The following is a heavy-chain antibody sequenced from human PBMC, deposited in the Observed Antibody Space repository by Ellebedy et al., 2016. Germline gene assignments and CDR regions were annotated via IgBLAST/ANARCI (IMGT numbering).Heavy chain of an antibody. J-gene: IGHJ3*02. Sequence: SETLSLXCTVSGGSISSYYWSWIRQPPGKGLEWIGYIYYSGSTNYNPSLKSRVTISVDKSKNQFSLKLSSVTAADTAVYYCARITVVVTARDAFDIWGQGTMVTVSS. V-gene: IGHV4-59*12. D-gene: IGHD2-21*02. CDR3: ARITVVVTARDAFDI. CDR2: IYYSGST. CDR1: GGSISSYY.